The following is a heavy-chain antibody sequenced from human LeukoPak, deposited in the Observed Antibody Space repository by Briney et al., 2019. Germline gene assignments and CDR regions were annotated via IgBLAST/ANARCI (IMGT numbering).Heavy chain of an antibody. CDR1: GYTFTGYY. J-gene: IGHJ5*02. Sequence: GASVKVSCKASGYTFTGYYMQWLRQAPGQGLEWMGRIYPHSGGTIYAQKFQGRVTMTRDTSISTAYMELSSLRSDDTAVYYCARDHAFDGDNWFDPWGQGTLVTVSS. CDR3: ARDHAFDGDNWFDP. V-gene: IGHV1-2*06. D-gene: IGHD3-10*01. CDR2: IYPHSGGT.